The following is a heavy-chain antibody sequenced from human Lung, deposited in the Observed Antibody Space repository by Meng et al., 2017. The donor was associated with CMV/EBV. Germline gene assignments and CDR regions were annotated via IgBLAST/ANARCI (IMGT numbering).Heavy chain of an antibody. V-gene: IGHV5-51*01. CDR1: GYSFNNYW. Sequence: GGSLRLSXKGSGYSFNNYWIGWVRQMPGKGLEWMGIINPRDSDTRYSPSFQGQVTISADKSINTAYLQWSSLKASDTAIYYCARGLDTVMFIDNWFDPWGQGTLVTVSS. J-gene: IGHJ5*02. CDR3: ARGLDTVMFIDNWFDP. CDR2: INPRDSDT. D-gene: IGHD5-18*01.